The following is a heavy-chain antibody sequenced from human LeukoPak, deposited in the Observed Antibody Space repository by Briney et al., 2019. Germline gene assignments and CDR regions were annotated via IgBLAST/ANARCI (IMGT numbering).Heavy chain of an antibody. V-gene: IGHV3-9*01. J-gene: IGHJ4*02. CDR3: AKDNVGDSSGYWYYFDY. CDR2: ISWNSGSI. Sequence: GGSLRLSCAASGFTFDDYAMHWVRQAPGKGLEWVSGISWNSGSIGYADSVKGRFTISRDNAKNSLYLQMNSLRAEDTALYYCAKDNVGDSSGYWYYFDYWGQGTLVTVSS. CDR1: GFTFDDYA. D-gene: IGHD3-22*01.